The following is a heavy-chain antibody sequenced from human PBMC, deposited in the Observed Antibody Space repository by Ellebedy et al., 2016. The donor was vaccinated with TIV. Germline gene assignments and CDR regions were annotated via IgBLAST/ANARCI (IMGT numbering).Heavy chain of an antibody. J-gene: IGHJ5*02. CDR2: IYYSGST. Sequence: SETLSLXXTVSGGSVSSGSYYWGWIRQPPGKGLEWIGSIYYSGSTYYNPSLKSRVTISVDTSKNQFSLKLSSVTAADTAVYYCARDLSSEGPVWFDPWGQGTLVTVSS. CDR1: GGSVSSGSYY. CDR3: ARDLSSEGPVWFDP. V-gene: IGHV4-39*02. D-gene: IGHD3-22*01.